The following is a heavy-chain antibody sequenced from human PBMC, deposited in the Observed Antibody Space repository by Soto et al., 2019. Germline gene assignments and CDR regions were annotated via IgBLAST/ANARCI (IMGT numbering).Heavy chain of an antibody. J-gene: IGHJ6*02. CDR1: GGSVSSGSYQ. V-gene: IGHV4-61*01. CDR2: IHVSGST. Sequence: SETLSLTCTVSGGSVSSGSYQWTWIRQPPGKGLEWIGYIHVSGSTNDNPSLKGRVTMSIDTSKNQFSLKLSSVTAADTAVYYCARDGHGMNVWGQGTKVTVSS. CDR3: ARDGHGMNV.